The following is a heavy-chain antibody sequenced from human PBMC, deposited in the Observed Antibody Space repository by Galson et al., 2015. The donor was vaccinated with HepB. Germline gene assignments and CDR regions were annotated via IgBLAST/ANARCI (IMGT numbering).Heavy chain of an antibody. Sequence: SLRLSCAASGFTFSSYEMNWVRQAPGKGLEWVSYISSSGSTIYYADSVKGRFTISRDNAKNSLYLQMNSLRAEDTAVYYCARGYVGAAADYWGQGTLVTVSS. V-gene: IGHV3-48*03. CDR3: ARGYVGAAADY. D-gene: IGHD3-10*02. J-gene: IGHJ4*02. CDR1: GFTFSSYE. CDR2: ISSSGSTI.